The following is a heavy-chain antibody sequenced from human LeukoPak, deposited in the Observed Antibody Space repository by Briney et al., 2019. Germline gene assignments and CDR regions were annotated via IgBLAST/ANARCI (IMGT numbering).Heavy chain of an antibody. CDR2: IIPIFGTA. D-gene: IGHD5-12*01. J-gene: IGHJ4*02. CDR3: ARDHIVPSYYFDY. CDR1: GGTFSSYA. Sequence: SVKVSCKASGGTFSSYAISWVRQAPGQGLEWMGGIIPIFGTANYAQKFQGRATITADESTSTAYMELSSLRSEDTAVYYCARDHIVPSYYFDYWGQGTLVTVSS. V-gene: IGHV1-69*13.